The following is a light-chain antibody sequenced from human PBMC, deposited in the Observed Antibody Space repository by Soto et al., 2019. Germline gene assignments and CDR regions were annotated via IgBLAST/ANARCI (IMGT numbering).Light chain of an antibody. CDR1: QSISSY. J-gene: IGKJ4*01. CDR3: QQSYSTRLT. CDR2: AAS. V-gene: IGKV1-39*01. Sequence: DIQMTQSPSSLSASVGDRVTITCRASQSISSYLNWYQQKPGKAPKLLIYAASSLQSGVPSRFSGSGSGTDFTLTISSLQPEDFATYYYQQSYSTRLTFGGRTNVEIK.